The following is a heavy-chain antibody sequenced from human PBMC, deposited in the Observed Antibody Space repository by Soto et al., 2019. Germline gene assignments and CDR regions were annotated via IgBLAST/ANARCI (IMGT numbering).Heavy chain of an antibody. J-gene: IGHJ5*02. V-gene: IGHV4-59*01. Sequence: SETLSLTCTVSGGSISSYYWSWIRPPPGKGLEWIGYIYYSGSTNYNPSLKSRVTISVDTSKNQFSLKLSSVTAADTAVYYCAREFCGGDCYNNWFDPWGQGTLVTVSS. CDR3: AREFCGGDCYNNWFDP. CDR1: GGSISSYY. CDR2: IYYSGST. D-gene: IGHD2-21*02.